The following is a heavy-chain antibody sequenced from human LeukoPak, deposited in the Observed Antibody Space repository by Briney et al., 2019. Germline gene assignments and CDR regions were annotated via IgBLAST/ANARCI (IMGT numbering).Heavy chain of an antibody. J-gene: IGHJ6*03. D-gene: IGHD4-11*01. CDR1: GFTFSNYG. V-gene: IGHV3-30*02. CDR3: AKEKNDYSDYSYMDV. CDR2: IRYDGSNK. Sequence: PGGSLRLSCAASGFTFSNYGMHWVRQAPGKGLEWVAFIRYDGSNKYCADSVKGQFTVSRDNTKNTLYLQMNSLRAEDTAAYYCAKEKNDYSDYSYMDVWGKGTTVTVSS.